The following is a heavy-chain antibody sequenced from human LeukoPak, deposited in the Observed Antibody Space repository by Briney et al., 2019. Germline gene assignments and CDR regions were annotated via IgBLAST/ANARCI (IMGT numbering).Heavy chain of an antibody. V-gene: IGHV1-69*05. CDR3: AITPDYYYDSSGYSHFDY. CDR2: IIPIFGTA. Sequence: SVKVSCKASGGTFSSYAISWVRQAPGQGLEWMGGIIPIFGTANYAQKFQGRVTITTYESTSTAYMELSSLRSEDTAVYYCAITPDYYYDSSGYSHFDYWGQGTLVTVSS. D-gene: IGHD3-22*01. CDR1: GGTFSSYA. J-gene: IGHJ4*02.